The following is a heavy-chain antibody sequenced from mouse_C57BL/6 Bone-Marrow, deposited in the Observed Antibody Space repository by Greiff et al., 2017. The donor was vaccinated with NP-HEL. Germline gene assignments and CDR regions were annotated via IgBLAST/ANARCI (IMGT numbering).Heavy chain of an antibody. V-gene: IGHV14-4*01. J-gene: IGHJ1*03. CDR3: TTVVATDWYFDV. Sequence: VQLQQSGAELVRPGASVKLSCTASGFNIKDDYMHWVKQRPEQGLEWIGWIDPENGDTEYASKFQGKATITADTSSKTAYLQLSSLTSEDTAVYYCTTVVATDWYFDVWGTGTTVTVSS. CDR1: GFNIKDDY. CDR2: IDPENGDT. D-gene: IGHD1-1*01.